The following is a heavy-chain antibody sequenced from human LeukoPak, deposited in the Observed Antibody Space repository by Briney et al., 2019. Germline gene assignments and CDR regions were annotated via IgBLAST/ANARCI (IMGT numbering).Heavy chain of an antibody. Sequence: GGSLRLSCSASGFTFSSYAMHWVRQAPGKGLEYVSAISSNGGSIYYADSVKGRFTISRDNSKNTLYLQMSSLRAEDTAVYYCVKETRYPPRLFDYWGQGTLVTVSS. CDR3: VKETRYPPRLFDY. J-gene: IGHJ4*02. V-gene: IGHV3-64D*06. CDR1: GFTFSSYA. CDR2: ISSNGGSI. D-gene: IGHD1-1*01.